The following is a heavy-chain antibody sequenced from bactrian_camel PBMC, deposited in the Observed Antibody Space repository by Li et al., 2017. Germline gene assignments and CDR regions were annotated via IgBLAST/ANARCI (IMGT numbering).Heavy chain of an antibody. D-gene: IGHD1*01. CDR3: AADKRSYLCRGTYTY. CDR1: GPFYPTYC. Sequence: VQLVESGGGSVATGGSLRLSCTATGPFYPTYCMGWYRQAPGNECELVSTISSDGSTYYADSVKGRFTISQDNTKNTLYLQMNSLKPEDTAMYYCAADKRSYLCRGTYTYWGQGTQVTVS. V-gene: IGHV3S57*01. CDR2: ISSDGST. J-gene: IGHJ4*01.